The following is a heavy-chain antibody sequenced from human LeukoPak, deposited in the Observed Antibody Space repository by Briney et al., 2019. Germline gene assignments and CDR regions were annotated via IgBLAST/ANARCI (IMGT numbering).Heavy chain of an antibody. CDR3: ARRGYYYYYGMDV. CDR1: GGSINSDYYY. D-gene: IGHD3-16*01. J-gene: IGHJ6*02. CDR2: INHSGST. V-gene: IGHV4-34*01. Sequence: PSETLSLTCTVTGGSINSDYYYWSWIRQPPGKGLEWIGEINHSGSTNYNPSLKSRVTISVDTSKNQFSLKLSSVTAADTAVYYCARRGYYYYYGMDVWGQGTTVTVSS.